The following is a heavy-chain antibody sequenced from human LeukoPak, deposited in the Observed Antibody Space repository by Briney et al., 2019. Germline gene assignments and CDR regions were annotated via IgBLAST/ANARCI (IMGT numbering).Heavy chain of an antibody. J-gene: IGHJ2*01. Sequence: SETLSLTCTVSGGSISSYYWSWIRQPPGKGLEWIGYIYYSGSTNYNPSLKSRVTISVDRSKNQFSLKLSSVTAADTAVYYSARGGYCSSTSCYPTSWYFDLWGRGTLVTVSS. CDR2: IYYSGST. D-gene: IGHD2-2*01. CDR3: ARGGYCSSTSCYPTSWYFDL. V-gene: IGHV4-59*12. CDR1: GGSISSYY.